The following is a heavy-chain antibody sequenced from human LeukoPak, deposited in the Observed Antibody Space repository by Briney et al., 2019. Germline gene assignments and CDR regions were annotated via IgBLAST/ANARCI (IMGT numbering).Heavy chain of an antibody. Sequence: PSETLSLSCTVSGGSISSGSYYWNWVRQPAGKGLEWIGRIYSSGSTNYNPSLKSRVTISVDTSKNQFSLKLSSVTAADTAVYYCARDSGAVEDTGVGFDYRGQGTLVTVSS. CDR3: ARDSGAVEDTGVGFDY. CDR1: GGSISSGSYY. CDR2: IYSSGST. V-gene: IGHV4-61*02. D-gene: IGHD2-8*02. J-gene: IGHJ4*02.